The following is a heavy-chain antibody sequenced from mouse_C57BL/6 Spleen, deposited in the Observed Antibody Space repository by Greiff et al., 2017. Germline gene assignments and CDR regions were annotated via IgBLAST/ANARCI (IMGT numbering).Heavy chain of an antibody. CDR2: INPNNGGT. D-gene: IGHD1-1*02. J-gene: IGHJ4*01. CDR3: ASSMDHYYAMDY. V-gene: IGHV1-22*01. Sequence: EVQLVESGPELVKPGASVKMSCKASGYTFTDYNMHWVKQSHGKSLEWIGYINPNNGGTSYNQKFKGKATLTVNKSSSTAYMELRSLTSEDSAVYYCASSMDHYYAMDYWGQGTSVTVSS. CDR1: GYTFTDYN.